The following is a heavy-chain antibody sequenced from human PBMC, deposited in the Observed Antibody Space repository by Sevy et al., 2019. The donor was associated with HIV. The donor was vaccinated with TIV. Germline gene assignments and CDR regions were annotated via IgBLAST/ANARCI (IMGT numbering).Heavy chain of an antibody. Sequence: SETLSLTCTVSGYSISSGGYYWSWIRQHPGKGLEWIGYIDYTGNAYYTPSLKIRITISVDTSKNQFSLKLTSVTAADTAVYYCARVPFYYDFDGYYYFDYWGQGTLVTVSS. CDR3: ARVPFYYDFDGYYYFDY. CDR2: IDYTGNA. V-gene: IGHV4-31*03. J-gene: IGHJ4*02. CDR1: GYSISSGGYY. D-gene: IGHD3-22*01.